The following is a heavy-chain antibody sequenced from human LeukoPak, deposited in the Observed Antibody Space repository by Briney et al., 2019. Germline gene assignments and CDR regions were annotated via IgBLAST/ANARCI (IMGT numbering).Heavy chain of an antibody. D-gene: IGHD5-12*01. J-gene: IGHJ1*01. CDR3: AKESAGSGYSGYDYFEYFQH. V-gene: IGHV3-30*18. CDR2: ISYDGSNK. Sequence: GGSLRLPCAASGFTFSSYGMHWVRQAPGKGLEWVAVISYDGSNKYYADSVKGRFTISRDNSKNTLYLQMNSLRAEDTAVYYCAKESAGSGYSGYDYFEYFQHWGQGTLVTVSS. CDR1: GFTFSSYG.